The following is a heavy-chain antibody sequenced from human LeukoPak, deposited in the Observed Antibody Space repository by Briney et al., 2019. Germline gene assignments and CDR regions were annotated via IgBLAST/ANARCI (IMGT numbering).Heavy chain of an antibody. CDR3: TRWTHYQPFDY. V-gene: IGHV4-59*11. J-gene: IGHJ4*02. CDR2: IHYSGST. Sequence: SETLSLTCTVSGGSISSHYWSWIRQPPGRGLEWIGYIHYSGSTNYNPPLKSRVTISVDTSKNQFSLKLSSVTAADTAVYYCTRWTHYQPFDYWGQGTLVTVSS. CDR1: GGSISSHY. D-gene: IGHD3/OR15-3a*01.